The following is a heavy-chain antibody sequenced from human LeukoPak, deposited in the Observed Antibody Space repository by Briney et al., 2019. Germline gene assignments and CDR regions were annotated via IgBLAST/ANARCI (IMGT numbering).Heavy chain of an antibody. D-gene: IGHD4-11*01. CDR1: RFIFSHYG. CDR2: IWSDGSNR. CDR3: ARDAQRGFDYSNSLRY. Sequence: GGSLRLSCAASRFIFSHYGMHWVRQAPGKGLEWVAVIWSDGSNRFYAGSVKGRFTISRDNAQNTVFLQMNSLRAEDTAMYYCARDAQRGFDYSNSLRYWGHGTLVTVSS. V-gene: IGHV3-33*01. J-gene: IGHJ4*01.